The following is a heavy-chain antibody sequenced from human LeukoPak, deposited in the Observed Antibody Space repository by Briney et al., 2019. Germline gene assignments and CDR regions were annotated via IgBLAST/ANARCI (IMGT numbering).Heavy chain of an antibody. V-gene: IGHV4-59*01. CDR2: IYYSGST. Sequence: SETLSLTCTVSGGSISSYYWSWIRQPPGKGLEWIGYIYYSGSTNYNPSLKSRVTISVDTSKNQVSLKPSSVTAADTAVYYCARDTSAGAFDYWGQGTLVTVSS. CDR3: ARDTSAGAFDY. CDR1: GGSISSYY. D-gene: IGHD6-25*01. J-gene: IGHJ4*02.